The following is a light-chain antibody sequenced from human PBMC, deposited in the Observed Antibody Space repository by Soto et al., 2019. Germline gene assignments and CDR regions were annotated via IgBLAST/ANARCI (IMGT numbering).Light chain of an antibody. CDR3: SSYTKTTTVI. V-gene: IGLV2-14*01. Sequence: QSALTQPASVSGSPGQSITISCTGTSSDVGGDKYVSWYQQHPGKVPKLMIYEVSDRPSGVSDRFSGSKSGNTASLTISGLQAEDEADYYCSSYTKTTTVIFGGGTKLTCL. CDR2: EVS. CDR1: SSDVGGDKY. J-gene: IGLJ2*01.